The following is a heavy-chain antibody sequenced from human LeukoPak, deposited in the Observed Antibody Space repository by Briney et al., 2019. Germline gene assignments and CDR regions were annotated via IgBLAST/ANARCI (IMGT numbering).Heavy chain of an antibody. V-gene: IGHV4-39*07. J-gene: IGHJ4*02. D-gene: IGHD1-1*01. CDR2: IYHSGST. Sequence: SETLSLTCTVSGGSISSSSYYWGWIRQPPGKGLEWIGSIYHSGSTYYNPSLESRVTISVDTSKNQFSLKLSSVTAADTAVYYCTREEAGTTVDYWGQGTLVTVSS. CDR3: TREEAGTTVDY. CDR1: GGSISSSSYY.